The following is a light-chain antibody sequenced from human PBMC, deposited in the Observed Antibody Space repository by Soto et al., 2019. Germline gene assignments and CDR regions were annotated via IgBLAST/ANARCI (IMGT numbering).Light chain of an antibody. CDR2: WAS. Sequence: DIEVTQSPDSLAVSLGERATIHCKSSQSLLYISNNKNYLAWYQQKPGQPPKLLIHWASTRESGVPDRFAGSGSGTDFTLTISNLQAEDVAVYYCQQYYSNPFLGGGTKVDIK. CDR1: QSLLYISNNKNY. CDR3: QQYYSNPF. J-gene: IGKJ4*01. V-gene: IGKV4-1*01.